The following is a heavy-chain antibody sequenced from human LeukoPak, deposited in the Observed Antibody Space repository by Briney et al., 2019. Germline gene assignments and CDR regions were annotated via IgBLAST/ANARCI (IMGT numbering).Heavy chain of an antibody. D-gene: IGHD3-10*01. J-gene: IGHJ4*02. CDR1: GFTFDDYG. Sequence: GGSLRLSCAASGFTFDDYGMSWVRQAPGKGLEWVSGINWNGGSTGYADSVKGRFTISRDNAKNSLYLQMNSLRAEDTALYHCARVRYYGSGNPYYFDYWGQGTLVTVSS. CDR2: INWNGGST. V-gene: IGHV3-20*01. CDR3: ARVRYYGSGNPYYFDY.